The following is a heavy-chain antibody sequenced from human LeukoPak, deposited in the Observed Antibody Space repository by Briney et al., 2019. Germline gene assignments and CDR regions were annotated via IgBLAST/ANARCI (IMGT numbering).Heavy chain of an antibody. Sequence: SETLSLTCTVSGGSISSGDYYWSWIRQPPGKGLEWIGYIYYSGSTYYNPSLKSRVTISVDTSKNQFSLKLSSVTAADTAVYYCARDGLYSGYDFGGKSSWFDPWGQGTLVIVSS. J-gene: IGHJ5*02. CDR1: GGSISSGDYY. V-gene: IGHV4-30-4*02. D-gene: IGHD5-12*01. CDR2: IYYSGST. CDR3: ARDGLYSGYDFGGKSSWFDP.